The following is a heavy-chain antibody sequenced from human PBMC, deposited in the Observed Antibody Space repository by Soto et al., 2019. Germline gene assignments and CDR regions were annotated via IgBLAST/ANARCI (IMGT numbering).Heavy chain of an antibody. D-gene: IGHD1-26*01. Sequence: SETLSLTCTVSGGSISSSSYYWGWIRQPPGKGLEWIGSIYYSGSTYYSPSLKSRVTISVDTSKNHFSLKLSSVTAADTAVYYCAIEKVGATSIHVFDIWGQGTMVTVSS. CDR1: GGSISSSSYY. J-gene: IGHJ3*02. CDR3: AIEKVGATSIHVFDI. V-gene: IGHV4-39*02. CDR2: IYYSGST.